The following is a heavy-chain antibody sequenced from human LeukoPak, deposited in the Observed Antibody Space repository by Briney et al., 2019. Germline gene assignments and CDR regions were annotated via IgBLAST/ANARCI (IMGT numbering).Heavy chain of an antibody. CDR3: ARGGVDYYGSGTYYLMYYFDY. Sequence: GGSLRLSCAASGFTFSSYAMSWVRQAPGKGLEWVSAISGSGGSTYNADSVKGRFTISRDDPHNTLYLQMNSLRAEDTAVYFCARGGVDYYGSGTYYLMYYFDYWGQGALVTVSS. V-gene: IGHV3-23*01. CDR1: GFTFSSYA. CDR2: ISGSGGST. D-gene: IGHD3-10*01. J-gene: IGHJ4*02.